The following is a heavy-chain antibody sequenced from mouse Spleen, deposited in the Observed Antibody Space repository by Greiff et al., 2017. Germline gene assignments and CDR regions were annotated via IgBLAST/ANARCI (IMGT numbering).Heavy chain of an antibody. D-gene: IGHD2-1*01. CDR3: AREHGNYGFAY. CDR2: IDPSDSET. V-gene: IGHV1-52*01. CDR1: GYTFTSYW. J-gene: IGHJ3*01. Sequence: QVQLQQPGAELVRPGSSVKLSCKASGYTFTSYWMHWVKQRPIQGLEWIGNIDPSDSETHYNQKFKDKATLTVDKSSSTAYMQLSSLTSEDSAVYYCAREHGNYGFAYWGQGTLVTVSA.